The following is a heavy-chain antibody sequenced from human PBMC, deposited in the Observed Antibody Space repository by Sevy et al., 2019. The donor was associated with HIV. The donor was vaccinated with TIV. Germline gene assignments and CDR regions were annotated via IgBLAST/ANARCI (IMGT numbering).Heavy chain of an antibody. Sequence: GGSLRLSCAASGFTIRTYNMNWVRQAPGKGLEWVSSISSSSTYIYYADSVKGRFTISRDNAKNSLYLQMSSLRAEDTPVYYCARDLVIPATTDYFYYGMDVWGAGTNVTVSS. CDR2: ISSSSTYI. D-gene: IGHD2-2*02. V-gene: IGHV3-21*01. J-gene: IGHJ6*04. CDR3: ARDLVIPATTDYFYYGMDV. CDR1: GFTIRTYN.